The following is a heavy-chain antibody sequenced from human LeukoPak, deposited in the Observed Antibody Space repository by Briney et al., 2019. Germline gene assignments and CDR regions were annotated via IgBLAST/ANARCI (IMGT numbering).Heavy chain of an antibody. CDR3: ARDRKTSIAGMDV. CDR1: GFTFSSYS. D-gene: IGHD6-6*01. Sequence: GGSLRLSCAASGFTFSSYSMNWVRQAPGKGLEWVSSISSSSSHIYYADSVKGRFTISRDNAKNSLYLQMNSLRAEDTAVYYCARDRKTSIAGMDVWGKGTTVTVSS. J-gene: IGHJ6*03. V-gene: IGHV3-21*01. CDR2: ISSSSSHI.